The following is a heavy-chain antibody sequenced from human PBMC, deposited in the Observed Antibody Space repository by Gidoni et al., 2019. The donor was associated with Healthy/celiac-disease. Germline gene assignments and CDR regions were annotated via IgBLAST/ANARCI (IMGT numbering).Heavy chain of an antibody. CDR2: ISYDGSNK. CDR1: GFTFSSYG. Sequence: QVQLVESGGGVVQPGRSLRLSCAASGFTFSSYGMHWVRQAPGKGLEWVAVISYDGSNKYYADSVKGRFTISRDNSKNTLYLQMNSLRAEDTAVYYCAKDSLVGATRGEYYFDYWGQGTLVTVSS. D-gene: IGHD1-26*01. V-gene: IGHV3-30*18. CDR3: AKDSLVGATRGEYYFDY. J-gene: IGHJ4*02.